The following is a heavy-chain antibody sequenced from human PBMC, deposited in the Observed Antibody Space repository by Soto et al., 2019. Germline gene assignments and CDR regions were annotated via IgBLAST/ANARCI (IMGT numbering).Heavy chain of an antibody. CDR3: ARTSAAGKYYYGMDV. V-gene: IGHV5-51*01. CDR2: IYPRDSRT. Sequence: GESLKISCKGSAYSFNTYWIAWVRQMPRKGLEWMGIIYPRDSRTRYSPSFQGQVTISADKSISTAYLQWSSLKASDTAMYYCARTSAAGKYYYGMDVWGQGTTVTVSS. CDR1: AYSFNTYW. D-gene: IGHD6-13*01. J-gene: IGHJ6*02.